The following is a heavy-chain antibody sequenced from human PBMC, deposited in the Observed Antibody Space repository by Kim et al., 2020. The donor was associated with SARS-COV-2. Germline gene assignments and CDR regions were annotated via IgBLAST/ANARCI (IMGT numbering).Heavy chain of an antibody. D-gene: IGHD3-22*01. Sequence: GVSLRLSCAASGFTFSSYWMSWVRQAPGKGLEWVANIKQDGSEKYYVDSVKGRFTISRDNAKNSLYLQMNSLRAEDTAVYYCARDPPTYYYDSSGSYYEYYFDYWGQGTLVTVSS. CDR1: GFTFSSYW. V-gene: IGHV3-7*01. CDR3: ARDPPTYYYDSSGSYYEYYFDY. CDR2: IKQDGSEK. J-gene: IGHJ4*02.